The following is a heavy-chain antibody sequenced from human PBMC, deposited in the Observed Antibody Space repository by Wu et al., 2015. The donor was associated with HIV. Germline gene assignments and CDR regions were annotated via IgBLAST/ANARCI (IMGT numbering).Heavy chain of an antibody. CDR1: GTTFSSHS. CDR2: IIPIFNTA. D-gene: IGHD4-11*01. V-gene: IGHV1-69*13. CDR3: ATEGGYYLTTSLDS. Sequence: QVQLVQSGAEVRKPKSSVKVSCKASGTTFSSHSISWIRQAPGQGLEWMGRIIPIFNTADYSQRFQGRVTITADESTNTAYMQLSSLRFDDTAIYYCATEGGYYLTTSLDSWGQGTLVTVSS. J-gene: IGHJ4*02.